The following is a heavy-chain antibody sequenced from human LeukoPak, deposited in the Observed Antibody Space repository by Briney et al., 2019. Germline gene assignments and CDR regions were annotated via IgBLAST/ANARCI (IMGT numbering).Heavy chain of an antibody. D-gene: IGHD1-1*01. CDR3: AKGQELDDGVFDS. Sequence: GGSLRLSCAASGFTFSSIAMTWVRQAPGKGLEWVSSIRSNGDTTYNADSVKGRLTISRDNSKNTLYLQMNSLRVEDTAIYYCAKGQELDDGVFDSWGQGTLVTVSS. CDR2: IRSNGDTT. CDR1: GFTFSSIA. V-gene: IGHV3-23*01. J-gene: IGHJ4*02.